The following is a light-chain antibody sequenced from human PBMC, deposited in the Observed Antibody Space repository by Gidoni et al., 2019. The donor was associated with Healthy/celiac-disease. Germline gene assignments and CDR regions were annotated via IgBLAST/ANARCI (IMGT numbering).Light chain of an antibody. CDR2: GNS. Sequence: QSVLTQPPSVSGAPGQRVTISCTGSSSNIGAGYDVPWYQQLPGTAPKRLIYGNSNRPAGVPDRVSGSKSGTAASLAITGLQAEDEADYYCQSYDSSLSGSGVFGTGTKVTVL. J-gene: IGLJ1*01. CDR3: QSYDSSLSGSGV. CDR1: SSNIGAGYD. V-gene: IGLV1-40*01.